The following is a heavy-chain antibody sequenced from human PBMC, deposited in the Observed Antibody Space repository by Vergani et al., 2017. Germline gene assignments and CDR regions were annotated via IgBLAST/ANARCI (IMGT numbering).Heavy chain of an antibody. CDR3: ARDQDPAAIRLNVGNYMDV. D-gene: IGHD2-2*02. Sequence: QVQLVESGGGVVQPGRSLRLSCVASGFAFRTYGMHWVRQAPGKGLEWVAIIWYDGSNTYYADSVKGRFTVSRDNSRNTLFLQMNSLRVEDTAVYYCARDQDPAAIRLNVGNYMDVWGKGTTVIVSS. CDR2: IWYDGSNT. J-gene: IGHJ6*03. V-gene: IGHV3-33*01. CDR1: GFAFRTYG.